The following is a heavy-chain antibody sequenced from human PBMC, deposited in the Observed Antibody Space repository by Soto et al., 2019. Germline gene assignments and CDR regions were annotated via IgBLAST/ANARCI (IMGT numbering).Heavy chain of an antibody. V-gene: IGHV3-9*01. CDR2: ISWNSGSI. CDR1: GFNFDDYA. D-gene: IGHD3-3*01. Sequence: EVQLVESGGGLVQPGRSLRLSCAASGFNFDDYAMDWVRQAPGKGVEWVSGISWNSGSIGYADSVKGRFTISRDNAKNSLYLQMNSLRAEDTALYYCAKGHDFWSGYWDYWGQGTLVTVSS. J-gene: IGHJ4*02. CDR3: AKGHDFWSGYWDY.